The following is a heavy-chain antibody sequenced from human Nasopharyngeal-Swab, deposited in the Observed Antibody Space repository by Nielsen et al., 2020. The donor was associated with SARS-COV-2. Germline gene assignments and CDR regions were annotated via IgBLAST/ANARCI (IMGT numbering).Heavy chain of an antibody. Sequence: GGSLRLSCAASGFFFRSYTMNWVRQAPGKGLEWVSTISFNGIHIYYADSVKGRFTISRDNARNSVFLQMNSLRAEDTAVYYCAKDGVLGMWGYFDFGGQGTMVTVSS. CDR2: ISFNGIHI. V-gene: IGHV3-21*01. CDR3: AKDGVLGMWGYFDF. D-gene: IGHD1-26*01. J-gene: IGHJ4*02. CDR1: GFFFRSYT.